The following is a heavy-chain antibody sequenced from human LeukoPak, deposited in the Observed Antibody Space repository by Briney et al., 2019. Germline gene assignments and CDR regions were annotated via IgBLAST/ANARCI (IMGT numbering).Heavy chain of an antibody. V-gene: IGHV3-21*04. J-gene: IGHJ4*02. CDR1: GFTFSTSS. Sequence: GGSLRLSCAASGFTFSTSSLNWVRQAPGKGLEWVSSISSSRSYIYYADSVKGRFTISRDTSKNTLYLQMSSLRAEDTAVYYCAKAVYDSSGSFDFWGQGTLVTVSS. CDR3: AKAVYDSSGSFDF. CDR2: ISSSRSYI. D-gene: IGHD3-22*01.